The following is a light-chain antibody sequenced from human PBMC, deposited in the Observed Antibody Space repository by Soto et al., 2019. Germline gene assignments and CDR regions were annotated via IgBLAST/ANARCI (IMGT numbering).Light chain of an antibody. J-gene: IGLJ3*02. V-gene: IGLV2-14*03. CDR3: SSYTSSSTRVV. Sequence: QSASVSGSPGQSITISCTGTSSDVGAYNYVSWYQQHPGKAPKLIIYDVSNRPSGVSNRFSGSKSGNTASLTISGLQAEDEADYYCSSYTSSSTRVVFGGGTQLTVL. CDR2: DVS. CDR1: SSDVGAYNY.